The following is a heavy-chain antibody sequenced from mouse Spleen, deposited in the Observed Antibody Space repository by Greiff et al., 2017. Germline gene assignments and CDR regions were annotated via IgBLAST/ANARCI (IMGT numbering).Heavy chain of an antibody. CDR1: GFTFSSYT. V-gene: IGHV5-12-2*01. Sequence: EVKLVASGGGLVQPGGSLKLSCAASGFTFSSYTMSWVRQTPEKRLEWVAYISNGGGSTYYPDTVKGRFTISRDNAKNTLYLQMSSLKSEDTAMYYCARHDYAWFAYWGQGTLVTVSA. CDR3: ARHDYAWFAY. D-gene: IGHD2-4*01. CDR2: ISNGGGST. J-gene: IGHJ3*01.